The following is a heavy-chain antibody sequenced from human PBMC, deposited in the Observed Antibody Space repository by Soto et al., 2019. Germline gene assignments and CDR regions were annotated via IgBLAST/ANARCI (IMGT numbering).Heavy chain of an antibody. CDR2: ISSSSSYI. CDR3: ARDAPQDYYDSSGYSRPYYYYGMDV. J-gene: IGHJ6*02. Sequence: PGGSLRLSCAASGFTFSSYSMNWVRLAPGKGLEWVSSISSSSSYIYYADSVKGRFTISRDNAKNSLYLQMNSLRAEDTAVYYCARDAPQDYYDSSGYSRPYYYYGMDVWGQGTTVTVSS. V-gene: IGHV3-21*01. CDR1: GFTFSSYS. D-gene: IGHD3-22*01.